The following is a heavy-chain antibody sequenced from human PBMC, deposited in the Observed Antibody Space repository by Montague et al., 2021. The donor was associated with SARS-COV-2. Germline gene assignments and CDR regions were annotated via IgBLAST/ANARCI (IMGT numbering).Heavy chain of an antibody. J-gene: IGHJ4*02. CDR2: ISSSGSTI. Sequence: SLRLSCAASGFTFSSYEMNWVRQAPGKGLGWVSYISSSGSTIYYADSVKGRFTISRDNAKNSLYLQMNSLRAEDTAVYYCARDGALYSSGWWGGDFDYWGQGTLVTVSS. CDR1: GFTFSSYE. D-gene: IGHD6-19*01. CDR3: ARDGALYSSGWWGGDFDY. V-gene: IGHV3-48*03.